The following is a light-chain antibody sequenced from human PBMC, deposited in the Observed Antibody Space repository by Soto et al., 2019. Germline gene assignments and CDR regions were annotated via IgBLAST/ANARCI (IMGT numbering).Light chain of an antibody. CDR3: QQYNNWPPAWT. CDR1: QSVTSN. CDR2: GAS. Sequence: IVLTQSPGTLSLSPGERATLSCRASQSVTSNLAWYQQKPGQSPRLPIYGASTRATGIPARFSGSGSGTQFTLTISSLQSEDFAVYYCQQYNNWPPAWTFGQGTKVDIK. J-gene: IGKJ1*01. V-gene: IGKV3-15*01.